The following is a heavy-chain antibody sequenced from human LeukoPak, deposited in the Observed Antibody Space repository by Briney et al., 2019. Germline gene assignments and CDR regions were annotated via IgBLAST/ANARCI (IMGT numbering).Heavy chain of an antibody. J-gene: IGHJ4*02. D-gene: IGHD3-22*01. CDR2: IYHSGST. Sequence: SETLSLTCAVSGGSISSGDYSWSWIRQPPGKGLEWIGYIYHSGSTYYNPSLKSRVTISVDRSKNQFSLKLSSVTAADTAVYYCARTDSSGYYFGVDYWGQGTLVTVSS. CDR1: GGSISSGDYS. CDR3: ARTDSSGYYFGVDY. V-gene: IGHV4-30-2*01.